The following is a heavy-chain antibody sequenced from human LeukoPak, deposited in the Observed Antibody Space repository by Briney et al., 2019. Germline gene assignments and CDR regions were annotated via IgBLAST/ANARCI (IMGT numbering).Heavy chain of an antibody. J-gene: IGHJ4*02. CDR1: GFTFSSYE. CDR2: INSSGSTK. D-gene: IGHD4-17*01. V-gene: IGHV3-48*03. CDR3: ARDACCGDYVV. Sequence: GGSLRLSCAASGFTFSSYEMNWVRQTPGKGLEWVSYINSSGSTKHYADSVKGRFTISRDNAKNSLYLQMNSLRAEDTAVYYCARDACCGDYVVWGQGTLVTVSS.